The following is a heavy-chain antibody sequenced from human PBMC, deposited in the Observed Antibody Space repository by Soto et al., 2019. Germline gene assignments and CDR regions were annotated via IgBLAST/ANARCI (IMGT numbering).Heavy chain of an antibody. Sequence: GGSLRLSCAASGFTFSSYAMHWVRQAPGKGLEWVAVISYDGSNNYYADSVKGRFTISRDNSKNTLYLQMNSLRAEDTAVYYCARDLYYDFWSGSLEPYYYGMDVWGQGTTVTVSS. CDR2: ISYDGSNN. D-gene: IGHD3-3*01. CDR1: GFTFSSYA. CDR3: ARDLYYDFWSGSLEPYYYGMDV. V-gene: IGHV3-30-3*01. J-gene: IGHJ6*02.